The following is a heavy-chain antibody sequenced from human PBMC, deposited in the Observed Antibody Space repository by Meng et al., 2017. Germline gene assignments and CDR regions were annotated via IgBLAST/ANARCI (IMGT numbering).Heavy chain of an antibody. V-gene: IGHV3-7*01. CDR1: GFSFSSNW. CDR2: IRKDGSEK. D-gene: IGHD4-17*01. CDR3: ARDVSRGRGDYIWFDP. J-gene: IGHJ5*02. Sequence: GESLKISCAASGFSFSSNWMSWVRQAPGKGLEWVANIRKDGSEKHYVDSVKGRFTISRDNAKNSLYLQMNSLRAEDTAVYYCARDVSRGRGDYIWFDPWGQGTLVTVSS.